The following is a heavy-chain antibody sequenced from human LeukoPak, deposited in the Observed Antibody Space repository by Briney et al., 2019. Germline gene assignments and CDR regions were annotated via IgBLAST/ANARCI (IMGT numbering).Heavy chain of an antibody. CDR3: ARGQVPAARGYNWFDP. CDR2: LNHRGDT. V-gene: IGHV4-34*01. J-gene: IGHJ5*02. CDR1: LGSLNDQY. D-gene: IGHD2-2*01. Sequence: PSETLSLSRVVYLGSLNDQYWNWIRPPPGKGGEWIGELNHRGDTNYSPSLKSRVTISVDTSKNQFSLRLNSVTAADMGVYYCARGQVPAARGYNWFDPWGQGTLVTVSS.